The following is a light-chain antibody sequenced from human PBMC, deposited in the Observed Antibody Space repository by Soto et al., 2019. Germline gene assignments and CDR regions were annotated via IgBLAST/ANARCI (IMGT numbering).Light chain of an antibody. V-gene: IGKV3-11*01. J-gene: IGKJ1*01. Sequence: IVLTQSPATLAWSPGKRSTRSCRSRQNMINYLIWYQQKPGPPPTVLIYDVSNSCTGIAARFRARGSVTDFTLTIRSLEPEEFAVYYCQQRSNWPRTFGQGTKVDIK. CDR3: QQRSNWPRT. CDR1: QNMINY. CDR2: DVS.